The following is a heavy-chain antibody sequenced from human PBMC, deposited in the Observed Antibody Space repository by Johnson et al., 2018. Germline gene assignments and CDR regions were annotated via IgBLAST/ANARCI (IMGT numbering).Heavy chain of an antibody. CDR2: ISYDGSNK. D-gene: IGHD2-2*01. V-gene: IGHV3-30*03. Sequence: VQLVQSGGGVVQPGRSLRLSCAASGFTFSSYGMHWVRQAPGKGLEWVAVISYDGSNKYYADSVKGRFTISRDNSKNTRYLQMNSLRAEDTAVYYCARGGSSYCSSTSCPYSYYYYYMDVWGKGTTVTVSS. CDR1: GFTFSSYG. J-gene: IGHJ6*03. CDR3: ARGGSSYCSSTSCPYSYYYYYMDV.